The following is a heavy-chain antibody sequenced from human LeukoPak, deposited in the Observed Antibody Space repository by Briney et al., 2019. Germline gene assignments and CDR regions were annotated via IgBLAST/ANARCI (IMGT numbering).Heavy chain of an antibody. J-gene: IGHJ4*02. CDR3: AKGAFERFGEPSDY. V-gene: IGHV3-23*01. CDR2: ISGGGGYT. Sequence: HPGGSLRLSCAAAGFTFSNYAMSWVRQAPGKGLEWVSCISGGGGYTYYADSVKGRFTISRDNSKNTLYLQMNSLRAEDTAVYYCAKGAFERFGEPSDYWGQGTLVTVSS. CDR1: GFTFSNYA. D-gene: IGHD3-10*01.